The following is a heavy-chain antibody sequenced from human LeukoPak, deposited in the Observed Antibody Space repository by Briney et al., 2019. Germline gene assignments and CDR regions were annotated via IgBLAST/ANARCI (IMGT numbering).Heavy chain of an antibody. CDR2: IKEDGSEK. J-gene: IGHJ4*02. V-gene: IGHV3-7*01. Sequence: GGSLRLSCAGSGFTFSTYWMSWVRQAPGKGLEWVANIKEDGSEKYYVDSVKGRFTISRDNAKNPVYLQMSSLRAEDTAVYYCAKDTWIVVAATSVLDYWGQGTLVTVSS. CDR3: AKDTWIVVAATSVLDY. D-gene: IGHD2-15*01. CDR1: GFTFSTYW.